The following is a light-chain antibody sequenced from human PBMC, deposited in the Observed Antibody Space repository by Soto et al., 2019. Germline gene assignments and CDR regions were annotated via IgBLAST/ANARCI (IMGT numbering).Light chain of an antibody. CDR1: QSVSSK. CDR2: STS. Sequence: EIVMTQSPATLSVSRGERATLSCRASQSVSSKLAWYQQKPGQAPRLLIYSTSTRAPDIPVRFSASGSGTEFTLTISSLQSEDSAVYFCQQYNNGPPDTFGQGTRLEIK. CDR3: QQYNNGPPDT. J-gene: IGKJ5*01. V-gene: IGKV3-15*01.